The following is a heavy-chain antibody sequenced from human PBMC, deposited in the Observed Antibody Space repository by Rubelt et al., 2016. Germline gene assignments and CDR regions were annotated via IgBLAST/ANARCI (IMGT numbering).Heavy chain of an antibody. CDR3: TTVGKVVPPADPYWYFDI. D-gene: IGHD1-26*01. CDR1: GFTFTGAW. Sequence: EVRLAESGGGLVKPGGSLRLSCAASGFTFTGAWMSWVRQAPGKGLEWVGRIKSKIDGGTVDYAAPVKDRFTVSRDDSKNTLSLQMNSLKTEDTAVYYCTTVGKVVPPADPYWYFDIWGRGTLVSVSS. CDR2: IKSKIDGGTV. V-gene: IGHV3-15*01. J-gene: IGHJ2*01.